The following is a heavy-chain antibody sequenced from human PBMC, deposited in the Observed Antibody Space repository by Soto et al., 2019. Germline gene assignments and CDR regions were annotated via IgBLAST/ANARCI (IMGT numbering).Heavy chain of an antibody. D-gene: IGHD3-10*01. Sequence: SETLSLTCTVSGGSISSSSYYWGWIRQPPGKGLEWIGSIYYSGSTYYNPSLKSRVTISVDTSKNQFSLKLSSVTAADTAVYYCARHVPRTTMVRGGGWFDPWGQGTLVTASS. V-gene: IGHV4-39*01. J-gene: IGHJ5*02. CDR3: ARHVPRTTMVRGGGWFDP. CDR1: GGSISSSSYY. CDR2: IYYSGST.